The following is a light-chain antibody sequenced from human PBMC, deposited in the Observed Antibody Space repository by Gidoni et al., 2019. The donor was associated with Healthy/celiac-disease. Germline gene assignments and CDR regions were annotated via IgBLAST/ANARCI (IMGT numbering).Light chain of an antibody. CDR1: QSVSSY. V-gene: IGKV3-11*01. CDR2: DAS. J-gene: IGKJ4*01. CDR3: QQRKA. Sequence: EIVLTQSPATLSSSPGDRATISCRASQSVSSYLAWYQQKPGQAPRLLIYDASNRATGIPARFRGSGSGTDFTLTISSLEPEDFAVYYCQQRKAFGGGTKVEIK.